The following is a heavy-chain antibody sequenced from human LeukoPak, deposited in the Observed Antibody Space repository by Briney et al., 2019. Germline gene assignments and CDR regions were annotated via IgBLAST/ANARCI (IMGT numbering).Heavy chain of an antibody. D-gene: IGHD6-19*01. V-gene: IGHV5-51*01. CDR2: IYPGDSDT. CDR1: GYSFTSYW. Sequence: GASLKISCKGSGYSFTSYWIGWVRQLLGKGLEWMGIIYPGDSDTRYSPPFQGQVTISADKPISTAYLQWSSLKASDTAMYYCARRRVAAVDYWGQGTLVTVSS. J-gene: IGHJ4*02. CDR3: ARRRVAAVDY.